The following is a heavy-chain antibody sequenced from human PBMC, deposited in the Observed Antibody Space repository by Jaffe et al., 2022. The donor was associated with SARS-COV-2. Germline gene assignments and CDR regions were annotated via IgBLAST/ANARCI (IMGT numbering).Heavy chain of an antibody. D-gene: IGHD2-15*01. V-gene: IGHV3-15*01. CDR1: GFTFSNAW. Sequence: EEQLVESGGDLVKPGGSLRLSCAVTGFTFSNAWMSWVRQAPGKGLEWVGRIKSEIDGVTVDYGEPVKGRFTISRDDSKATLYLQMNSLKTEDTAVYYCVSPNTQLLGAFDIWGQGTTVIVSS. J-gene: IGHJ3*02. CDR2: IKSEIDGVTV. CDR3: VSPNTQLLGAFDI.